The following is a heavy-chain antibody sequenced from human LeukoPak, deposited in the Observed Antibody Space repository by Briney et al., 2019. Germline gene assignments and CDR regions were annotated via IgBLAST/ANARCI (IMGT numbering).Heavy chain of an antibody. CDR3: ARGGPGAYSSSSDFDY. CDR1: GYTFTSYD. D-gene: IGHD6-6*01. V-gene: IGHV1-8*01. J-gene: IGHJ4*02. CDR2: MNPNSGNT. Sequence: ASVKVFCKASGYTFTSYDINWVRQATGQGLEWMGWMNPNSGNTGYAQKFQGRVTMTRNTSISTAYMELSSLRSEDTAVYHCARGGPGAYSSSSDFDYWGQGTLVTVSS.